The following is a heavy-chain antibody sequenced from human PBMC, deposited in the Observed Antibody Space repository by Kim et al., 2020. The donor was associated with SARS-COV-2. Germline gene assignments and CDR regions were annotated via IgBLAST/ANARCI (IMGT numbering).Heavy chain of an antibody. CDR1: GFSLSTSGVG. J-gene: IGHJ5*02. Sequence: SGPTLVNPTQTLTLTCTFSGFSLSTSGVGVGWIRQPPGKALEWLALIYWDDDKRYSPSLKSRLTITKDTSKNQVVLTMTNMDPVDTATYYCARLRFLEWLLSGHGWFETWGQGTLVTVSS. V-gene: IGHV2-5*02. CDR2: IYWDDDK. CDR3: ARLRFLEWLLSGHGWFET. D-gene: IGHD3-3*01.